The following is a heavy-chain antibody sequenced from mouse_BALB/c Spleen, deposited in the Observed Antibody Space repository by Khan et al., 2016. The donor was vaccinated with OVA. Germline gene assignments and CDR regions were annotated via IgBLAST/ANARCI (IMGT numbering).Heavy chain of an antibody. J-gene: IGHJ3*01. CDR1: GYAFSSSW. D-gene: IGHD2-1*01. Sequence: QVQLQQSGPELVKPGASVKISCKASGYAFSSSWMNWVKQRPGQGLEWIGRIYPGDGDTNYNGKFKGKATLTADKSSSTAYMPLSSLTSVDSAVDFCARSDGNSWLAYWGQGALVTVSA. CDR3: ARSDGNSWLAY. V-gene: IGHV1-82*01. CDR2: IYPGDGDT.